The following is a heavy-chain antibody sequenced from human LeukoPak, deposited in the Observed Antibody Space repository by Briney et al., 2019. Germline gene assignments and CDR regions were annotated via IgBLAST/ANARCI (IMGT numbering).Heavy chain of an antibody. CDR2: VYYSGTT. V-gene: IGHV4-59*13. CDR3: AGAVAGDYSKY. J-gene: IGHJ4*02. CDR1: GGSISSSY. Sequence: SETLSLTCTVSGGSISSSYWGWIRQPPGKGLGWIGYVYYSGTTNYKPSLRSRVTISLDTTKNQFSLKLTSVTAADTAVYFCAGAVAGDYSKYWGQGALVTVSP. D-gene: IGHD6-19*01.